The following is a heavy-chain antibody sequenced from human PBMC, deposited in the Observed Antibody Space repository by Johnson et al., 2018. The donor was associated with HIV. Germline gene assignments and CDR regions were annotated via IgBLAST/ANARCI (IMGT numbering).Heavy chain of an antibody. CDR3: ASQMIALDAFDI. Sequence: QVQLVESGGGVVQPGRSLRLSCAASGFTFSSYAMHWVRQAPGKWLEWVAVISYDGSNKYYADSVKGRFTISRDNSKNTLYLQMNSLRAEDTAVYYCASQMIALDAFDIWGQGTMVTVSS. D-gene: IGHD3-22*01. J-gene: IGHJ3*02. V-gene: IGHV3-30*04. CDR1: GFTFSSYA. CDR2: ISYDGSNK.